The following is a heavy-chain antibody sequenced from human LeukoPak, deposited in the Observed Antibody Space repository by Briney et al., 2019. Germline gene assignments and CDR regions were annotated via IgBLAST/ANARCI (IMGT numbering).Heavy chain of an antibody. V-gene: IGHV3-48*01. CDR2: ISSSSSTT. CDR1: GFSFSDYN. D-gene: IGHD5-18*01. J-gene: IGHJ4*02. CDR3: AGDTAMAIFDY. Sequence: PGGSLRLSCAASGFSFSDYNMNWVRQAPGKGLEWVAYISSSSSTTHYADSVTGRFSISRDNAKSSLYLQMNSLRAEDTAVYFCAGDTAMAIFDYWGQGTLVTVSP.